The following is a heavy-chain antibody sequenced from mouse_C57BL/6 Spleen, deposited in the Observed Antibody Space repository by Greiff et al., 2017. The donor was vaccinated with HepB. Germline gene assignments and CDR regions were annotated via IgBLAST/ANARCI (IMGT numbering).Heavy chain of an antibody. D-gene: IGHD2-10*02. CDR2: ISDGGSYT. J-gene: IGHJ2*01. CDR3: ARDGGYGNYGY. V-gene: IGHV5-4*01. CDR1: GFTFSSYA. Sequence: EVQRVESGGGLVKPGGSLKLSCAASGFTFSSYAMSWVRQTPEKRLEWVATISDGGSYTYYPDNVKGRFTISRDNAKNNLYLQMSHLKSEDTAMYYCARDGGYGNYGYWGQGTTLTVSS.